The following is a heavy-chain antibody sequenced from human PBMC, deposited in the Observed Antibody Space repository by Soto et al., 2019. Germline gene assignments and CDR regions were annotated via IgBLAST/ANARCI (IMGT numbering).Heavy chain of an antibody. V-gene: IGHV3-66*01. CDR3: ARDSWSQY. J-gene: IGHJ1*01. Sequence: GGSLRLSCAASGFSFSSNYMNWVRQAPGKGLEWVSIIHNGGETYYADSVKDRFTVSRDNSKNTVFLQMNSLRVEDSAVYYCARDSWSQYWGQGTLVTVSS. CDR2: IHNGGET. D-gene: IGHD2-15*01. CDR1: GFSFSSNY.